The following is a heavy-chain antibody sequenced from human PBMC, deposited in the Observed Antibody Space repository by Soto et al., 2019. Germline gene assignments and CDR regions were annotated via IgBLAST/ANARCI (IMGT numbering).Heavy chain of an antibody. CDR2: ISGSGGST. CDR3: AKVRDFWSGYYTDYYYGMDV. Sequence: GGSLRLSCAASGFTFSSYAMSWVRQAPGKGLEWVSAISGSGGSTYYADSVKGRFTISRDNSKNTLYLQMNSLRAEDTAVYYCAKVRDFWSGYYTDYYYGMDVWGQGTTVTVSS. J-gene: IGHJ6*02. CDR1: GFTFSSYA. D-gene: IGHD3-3*01. V-gene: IGHV3-23*01.